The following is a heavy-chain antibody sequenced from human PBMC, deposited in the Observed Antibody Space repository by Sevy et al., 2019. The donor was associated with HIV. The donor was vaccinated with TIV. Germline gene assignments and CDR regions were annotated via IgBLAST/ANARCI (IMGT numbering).Heavy chain of an antibody. CDR2: ISAYNSNT. CDR3: ASSSIEYSSSGFFGSWYFLYYYGMDV. J-gene: IGHJ6*02. Sequence: AAVKVSCKASGYTFTSYGISWVRQAPRQGLERMGWISAYNSNTNYAQKLQGRVTMSTDTSTSSAYMELRSLRCDDTDVYYCASSSIEYSSSGFFGSWYFLYYYGMDVWGQGTTVTVSS. CDR1: GYTFTSYG. V-gene: IGHV1-18*01. D-gene: IGHD6-6*01.